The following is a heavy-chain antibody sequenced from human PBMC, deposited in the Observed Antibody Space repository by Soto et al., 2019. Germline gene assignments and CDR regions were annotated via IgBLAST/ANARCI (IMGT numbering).Heavy chain of an antibody. J-gene: IGHJ4*02. CDR2: ISAYNGNT. Sequence: ASGYTXXSXXIXXXXXXPGQGLEWMGWISAYNGNTNYAQKLQGRVTMTTDTSTSTAYMELRSLRSDDTAVYYCARDKDVLMVYAIQTDYWGQGTLVTVSS. CDR1: GYTXXSXX. CDR3: ARDKDVLMVYAIQTDY. V-gene: IGHV1-18*01. D-gene: IGHD2-8*01.